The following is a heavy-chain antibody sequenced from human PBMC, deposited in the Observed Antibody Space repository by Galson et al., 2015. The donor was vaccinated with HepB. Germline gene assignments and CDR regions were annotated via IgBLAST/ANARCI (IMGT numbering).Heavy chain of an antibody. CDR2: IYSGGST. J-gene: IGHJ6*02. D-gene: IGHD3-22*01. CDR1: GFTVSSNY. Sequence: SLRLSCAASGFTVSSNYMSWVRQAPGKGLEWVSVIYSGGSTYYADSVKGRFTISRDNSKNTLYLQMNSLRAEDTAVYYCARDTYYYDSSGYYYVSSGMDVWGQGTTVTVSS. CDR3: ARDTYYYDSSGYYYVSSGMDV. V-gene: IGHV3-66*01.